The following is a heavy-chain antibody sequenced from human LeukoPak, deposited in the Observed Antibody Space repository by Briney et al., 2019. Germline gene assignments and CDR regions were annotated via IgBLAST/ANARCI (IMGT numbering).Heavy chain of an antibody. CDR3: ARARVIGRYSSGAWFDP. CDR1: GYTFTGYY. CDR2: INPNSGGT. D-gene: IGHD6-19*01. J-gene: IGHJ5*02. V-gene: IGHV1-2*02. Sequence: GASVKVSCKASGYTFTGYYMHWVRQAPGQGLEWMGWINPNSGGTNYAQKFQGRVTMTRDTSISTAYMELSRLRSDDTAVYYCARARVIGRYSSGAWFDPWGQGTLVTVSS.